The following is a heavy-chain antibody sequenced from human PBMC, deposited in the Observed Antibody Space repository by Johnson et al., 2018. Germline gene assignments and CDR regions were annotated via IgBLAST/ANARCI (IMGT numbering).Heavy chain of an antibody. Sequence: VQLVQSGAEVKKPGESLKISCKGSGYSFTTYWIGWVRQMPGKGLEWMAIINPDDSDTRYSPSFQGQVTISADKSISTAYLQWSSLKASDTAMFYCAGPRDCRGGCCYVAFDIWGQGTMGTVSS. D-gene: IGHD2-15*01. CDR1: GYSFTTYW. CDR3: AGPRDCRGGCCYVAFDI. J-gene: IGHJ3*02. V-gene: IGHV5-51*03. CDR2: INPDDSDT.